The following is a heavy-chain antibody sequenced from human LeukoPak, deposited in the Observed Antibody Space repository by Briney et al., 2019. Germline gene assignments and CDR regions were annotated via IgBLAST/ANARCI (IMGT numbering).Heavy chain of an antibody. Sequence: PGGSLRLSCAASGFTFSDYWMHWVRQAPGKGLEWVSTIYTGGNTYYAASVKGRFTISRDFSKNTVFLHMNSLRAEDTAMYYCARGDDSGYYDYFDYWGQGALVTVSS. V-gene: IGHV3-53*01. D-gene: IGHD3-22*01. J-gene: IGHJ4*02. CDR2: IYTGGNT. CDR3: ARGDDSGYYDYFDY. CDR1: GFTFSDYW.